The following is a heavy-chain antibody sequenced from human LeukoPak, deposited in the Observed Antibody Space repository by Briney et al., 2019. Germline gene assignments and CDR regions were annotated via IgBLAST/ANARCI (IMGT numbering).Heavy chain of an antibody. V-gene: IGHV1-18*03. CDR2: ISAYNGNT. D-gene: IGHD3-10*01. CDR3: AREGSMVRGVGIFGFDY. Sequence: GASVKVSCKASGYTFTNYGISWVRQAPGQGLEWMGWISAYNGNTNYAQKLQGRVTVTTDTSASTAYMELSSLKSEDMAVYYCAREGSMVRGVGIFGFDYWGQGTLVTVSS. J-gene: IGHJ4*02. CDR1: GYTFTNYG.